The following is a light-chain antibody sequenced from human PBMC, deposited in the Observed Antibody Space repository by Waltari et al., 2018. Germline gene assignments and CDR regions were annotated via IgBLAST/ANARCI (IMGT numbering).Light chain of an antibody. CDR1: FSNIGNNA. CDR3: SAGDDSLDAYVV. V-gene: IGLV1-44*01. CDR2: NNK. J-gene: IGLJ2*01. Sequence: QSVLTQPPSASGTPGQKVTISCSGTFSNIGNNAVNLYQQVPRMAPELLSYNNKMHVPGVHDRVSGAKCGTSASLAISGFQSGDDAVYYCSAGDDSLDAYVVFGGGTKVTVL.